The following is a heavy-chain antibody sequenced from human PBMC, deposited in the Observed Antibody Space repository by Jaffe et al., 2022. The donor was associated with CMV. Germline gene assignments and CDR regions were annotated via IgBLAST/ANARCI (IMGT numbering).Heavy chain of an antibody. J-gene: IGHJ5*02. D-gene: IGHD2-15*01. CDR2: MNPNSGNT. CDR1: GYTFTSYD. CDR3: ARISGGSCYSGCWFDP. V-gene: IGHV1-8*01. Sequence: QVQLVQSGAEVKKPGASVKVSCKASGYTFTSYDINWVRQATGQGLEWMGWMNPNSGNTGYAQKFQGRVTMTRNTSISTAYMELSSLRSEDTAVYYCARISGGSCYSGCWFDPWGQGTLVTVSS.